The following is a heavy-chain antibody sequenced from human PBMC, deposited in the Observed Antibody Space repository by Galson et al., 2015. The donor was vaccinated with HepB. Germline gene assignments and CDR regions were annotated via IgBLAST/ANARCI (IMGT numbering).Heavy chain of an antibody. Sequence: SVTVSCKASGGTFSSYAISWVRQAPGQGLEWMGGIIPIFGTANYAQKFQGRVTITADESTSTAYMELSSLRSEDTAVYYCASSRSGSSSWYPHLNGMDVWGQGTTVTVSS. CDR1: GGTFSSYA. J-gene: IGHJ6*02. CDR2: IIPIFGTA. CDR3: ASSRSGSSSWYPHLNGMDV. D-gene: IGHD6-13*01. V-gene: IGHV1-69*13.